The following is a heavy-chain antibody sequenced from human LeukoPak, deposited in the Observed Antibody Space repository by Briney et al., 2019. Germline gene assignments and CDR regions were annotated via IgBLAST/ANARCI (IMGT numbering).Heavy chain of an antibody. Sequence: PGGSLRLSCAASGFMFDTYAMNWVRQAPGKGLEWVSYISHSGDATYYADSVKGRFTVSRDNAKNSLYLQMNGLRAEDTAVYFCVTQDLVVVPAASHYLDYWGQGILVTVSS. J-gene: IGHJ4*02. D-gene: IGHD2-15*01. CDR2: ISHSGDAT. CDR3: VTQDLVVVPAASHYLDY. V-gene: IGHV3-48*03. CDR1: GFMFDTYA.